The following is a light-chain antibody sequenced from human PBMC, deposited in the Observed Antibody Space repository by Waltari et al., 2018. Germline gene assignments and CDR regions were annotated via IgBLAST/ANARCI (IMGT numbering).Light chain of an antibody. Sequence: ELVMTQSPATLSVSPGEGATLSCRASQSARSNFAWYQQKPGQAPRLLIYGASTRATGIPARFNGGGSGTEFTLTISSLQSEDFATYYCQQYNNWPGTFGQGTKVEIK. CDR2: GAS. V-gene: IGKV3-15*01. CDR1: QSARSN. CDR3: QQYNNWPGT. J-gene: IGKJ1*01.